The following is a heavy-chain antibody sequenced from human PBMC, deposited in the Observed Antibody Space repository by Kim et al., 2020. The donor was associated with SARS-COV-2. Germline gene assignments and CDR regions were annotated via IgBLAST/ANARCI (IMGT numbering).Heavy chain of an antibody. Sequence: GGSLRLSCAASGFTFSSYGMHWVRQAPGKGLEWVAVIWYDGSNKYYADSVKGRFTISRDNSKTTLYLQMNSLRAEDTAVYYCARDQLGCYDSSGYGMDVWGQGTTVIVSS. J-gene: IGHJ6*02. CDR3: ARDQLGCYDSSGYGMDV. CDR2: IWYDGSNK. V-gene: IGHV3-33*01. CDR1: GFTFSSYG. D-gene: IGHD3-22*01.